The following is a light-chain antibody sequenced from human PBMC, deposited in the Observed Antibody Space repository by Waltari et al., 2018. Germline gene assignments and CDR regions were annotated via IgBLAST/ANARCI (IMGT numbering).Light chain of an antibody. V-gene: IGKV3-20*01. J-gene: IGKJ4*01. CDR2: GAS. CDR1: QTVMSDY. Sequence: DIVLTQSPGTLSLSPGERAILSCRASQTVMSDYLAWYQQKPGQAPRLLISGASTRATGTPDRFRGSGSGTDFTLTISRLEPEDFAVYHCQQYGTSPLTFGGGTKVEI. CDR3: QQYGTSPLT.